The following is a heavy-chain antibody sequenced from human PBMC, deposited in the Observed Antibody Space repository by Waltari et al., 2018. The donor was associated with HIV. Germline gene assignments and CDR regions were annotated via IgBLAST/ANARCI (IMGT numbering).Heavy chain of an antibody. D-gene: IGHD6-19*01. V-gene: IGHV3-7*01. CDR2: IKEDGREK. CDR3: ARDVDGSH. J-gene: IGHJ4*02. CDR1: GFTFSAYW. Sequence: VQLVESGGGLVQPGGALRLSCAASGFTFSAYWMNWVRQAPGKGREWVANIKEDGREKNYLDSVKGPFTISRDTAKNSLSLQMTSLGAEDTAVYYCARDVDGSHWGPGTLLTVSS.